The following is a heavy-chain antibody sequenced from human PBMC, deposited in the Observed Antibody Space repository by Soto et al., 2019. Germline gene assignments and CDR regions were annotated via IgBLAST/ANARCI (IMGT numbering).Heavy chain of an antibody. J-gene: IGHJ4*02. D-gene: IGHD2-21*02. CDR1: GYTFTSYG. CDR2: ISAYNGNT. Sequence: QVQLVQSGAEVKKPGASVKVSCKASGYTFTSYGISWVRQAPGQGLEWMGWISAYNGNTNYAQKLQGRVTMTTDTSTSTADMELRSLRSDDTAVYYCARGVAGGVVVVTPTADYWGQGTLVTVSS. CDR3: ARGVAGGVVVVTPTADY. V-gene: IGHV1-18*01.